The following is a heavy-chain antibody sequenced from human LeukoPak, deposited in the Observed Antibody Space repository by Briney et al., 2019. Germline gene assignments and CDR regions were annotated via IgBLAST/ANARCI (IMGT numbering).Heavy chain of an antibody. CDR2: IYPGDSDT. D-gene: IGHD3-10*01. Sequence: GESLKISCKGSGYSFTSYWIGWVRQMPGKGLEWMGIIYPGDSDTRYSPSFQGQVTISADKSISTAYLQWSSLKASDTAMYYCARSYYYGSGSYPWDWFDPWGQGTLVTVSS. CDR1: GYSFTSYW. J-gene: IGHJ5*02. CDR3: ARSYYYGSGSYPWDWFDP. V-gene: IGHV5-51*01.